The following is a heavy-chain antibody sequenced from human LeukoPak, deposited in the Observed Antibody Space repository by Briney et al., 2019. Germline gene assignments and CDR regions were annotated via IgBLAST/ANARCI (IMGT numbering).Heavy chain of an antibody. J-gene: IGHJ4*02. CDR1: GGSISPYY. D-gene: IGHD2-15*01. V-gene: IGHV4-59*08. CDR3: ARHVDNLNPNFDY. Sequence: SETPSLTCTVSGGSISPYYWSWIRQPPGKGLEWIGYMYYSGSTNSNPSLRSRVTISLYTSKNQFPLKLTSVTAADTALYYCARHVDNLNPNFDYWGQGTLVTVSS. CDR2: MYYSGST.